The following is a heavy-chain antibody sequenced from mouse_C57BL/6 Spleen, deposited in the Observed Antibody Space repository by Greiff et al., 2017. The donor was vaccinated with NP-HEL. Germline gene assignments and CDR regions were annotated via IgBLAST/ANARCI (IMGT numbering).Heavy chain of an antibody. Sequence: VKLMESGPELVKPGASVKISCKASGYSFTSYYIHWVKQRPGQGLEWIGWIYPGSGNTKYNEKFKGKATLTADTSSSTAYMQLSSLTSEDSAVYYCASTAQATSTDIVMDYWGQGTSVTVSS. J-gene: IGHJ4*01. V-gene: IGHV1-66*01. CDR2: IYPGSGNT. CDR1: GYSFTSYY. D-gene: IGHD3-2*02. CDR3: ASTAQATSTDIVMDY.